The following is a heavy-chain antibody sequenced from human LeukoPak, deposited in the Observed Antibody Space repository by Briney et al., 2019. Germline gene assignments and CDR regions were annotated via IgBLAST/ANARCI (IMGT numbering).Heavy chain of an antibody. CDR1: GFTFSSYA. CDR3: AKGGGMATIWGYFDY. J-gene: IGHJ4*02. D-gene: IGHD5-24*01. CDR2: ISESGGTT. Sequence: PGGSLRLSCAASGFTFSSYAMNWVRQAPGKGLEWVSGISESGGTTDYADSVKGRFTISRDNSKNTLYLQMNSLRAEDTAVYYCAKGGGMATIWGYFDYWGQGTLVTVSS. V-gene: IGHV3-23*01.